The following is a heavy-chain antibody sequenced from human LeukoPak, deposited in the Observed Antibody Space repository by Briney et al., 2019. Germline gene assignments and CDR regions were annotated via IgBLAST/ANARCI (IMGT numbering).Heavy chain of an antibody. CDR3: ARGPTTVTRAFDY. J-gene: IGHJ4*02. CDR2: INHSGST. CDR1: GGSISSYY. Sequence: SETLSLTCTVSGGSISSYYWSWIRQPPGKGLEWIGEINHSGSTNYNPSLKSRVTISVDTSKNQFSLKLSSVTAADTAVYYCARGPTTVTRAFDYWGQGTLVTVSS. V-gene: IGHV4-34*01. D-gene: IGHD4-17*01.